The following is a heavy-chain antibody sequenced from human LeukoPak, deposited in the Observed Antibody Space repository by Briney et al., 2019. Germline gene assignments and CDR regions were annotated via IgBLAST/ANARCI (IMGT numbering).Heavy chain of an antibody. CDR1: GFTFSSYA. Sequence: GGSLRLSCAASGFTFSSYAMSWVRQAPGKGLEWVAFIRYDGSNKYYADSVKGRFTISRDNSKNTLYLQMNSLRAEDTAVYYCAKDRIYSSIYYYYYMDVWGKGTTVTVSS. CDR3: AKDRIYSSIYYYYYMDV. D-gene: IGHD5-12*01. J-gene: IGHJ6*03. CDR2: IRYDGSNK. V-gene: IGHV3-30*02.